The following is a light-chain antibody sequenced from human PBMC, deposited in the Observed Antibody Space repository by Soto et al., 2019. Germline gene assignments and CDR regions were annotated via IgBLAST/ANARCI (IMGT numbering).Light chain of an antibody. CDR2: GVS. CDR3: QQYGTLPWT. V-gene: IGKV3-20*01. J-gene: IGKJ1*01. CDR1: QSVSKTY. Sequence: IVLTQSPGTLSLSPGERATLSCRASQSVSKTYLAWYQQKPGQAPSLLMFGVSTRATGIPDRFSGSGSGTDFTLTISRLEPGDFAVYYCQQYGTLPWTFGQGTKVEIK.